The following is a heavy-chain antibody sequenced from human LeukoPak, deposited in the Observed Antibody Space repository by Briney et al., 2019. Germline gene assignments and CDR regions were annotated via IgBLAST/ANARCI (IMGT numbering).Heavy chain of an antibody. V-gene: IGHV4-34*01. CDR1: GGSFSGYY. Sequence: SETLSLTCAVYGGSFSGYYWSWIRQPPGKGLEWIGEINHSGSTNYNPSLKSRVTIPVDTSKNQFSLKLSSVTAADTAVYYCARDHYYDSSGPHDWGQGTLVTVSS. CDR3: ARDHYYDSSGPHD. CDR2: INHSGST. J-gene: IGHJ4*02. D-gene: IGHD3-22*01.